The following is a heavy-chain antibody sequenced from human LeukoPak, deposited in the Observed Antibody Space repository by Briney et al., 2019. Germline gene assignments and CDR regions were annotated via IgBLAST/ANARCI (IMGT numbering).Heavy chain of an antibody. D-gene: IGHD3-3*01. CDR3: AGYDFWSGYFDY. CDR2: ISSSSSYI. CDR1: GFTFSGYG. Sequence: GGPLRLSGAASGFTFSGYGMNWVGQAPGKGWGWVSSISSSSSYIYYADSVKGRFTISRDNAKNSLYLQMNSLRAEDTAVYYCAGYDFWSGYFDYWGQGTLVTVSS. V-gene: IGHV3-21*01. J-gene: IGHJ4*02.